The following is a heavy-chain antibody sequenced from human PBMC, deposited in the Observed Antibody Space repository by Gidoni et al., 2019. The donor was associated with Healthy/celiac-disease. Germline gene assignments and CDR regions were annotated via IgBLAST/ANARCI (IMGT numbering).Heavy chain of an antibody. Sequence: QVQLQESGPGLVKPSQTLSLTCTVSGGSISSGGYYWSWIRQHPGKGLEWIGYIYYSGSTYYNPSLKSRVTISVDTSKNQFSLKLSAVTAADTAVYYCARETNSGYDPIYYYYGMDVWGQGTTVTVSS. D-gene: IGHD5-12*01. CDR2: IYYSGST. CDR3: ARETNSGYDPIYYYYGMDV. J-gene: IGHJ6*02. CDR1: GGSISSGGYY. V-gene: IGHV4-31*03.